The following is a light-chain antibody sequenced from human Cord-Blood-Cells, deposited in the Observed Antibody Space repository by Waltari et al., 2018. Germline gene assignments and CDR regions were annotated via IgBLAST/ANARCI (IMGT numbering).Light chain of an antibody. CDR1: SSDVGGYNY. J-gene: IGLJ3*02. CDR2: DVS. CDR3: SSYTSSSTWV. V-gene: IGLV2-14*03. Sequence: QSALTQPASVSGSPGQSITISCTGTSSDVGGYNYVSWYQQHPGKAPKLMIYDVSNRPSGVSKLFSGSKSSNTASLTISVLQAEDEADYYCSSYTSSSTWVFGGGTKLTVL.